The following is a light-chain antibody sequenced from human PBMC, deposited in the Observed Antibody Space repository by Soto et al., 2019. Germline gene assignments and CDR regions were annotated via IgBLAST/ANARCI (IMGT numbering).Light chain of an antibody. J-gene: IGKJ2*01. Sequence: EIVLTQSPATLSLSPGERATLSCRASQSVSSYLAWYQQKPGQAPRLLIYDASNRATGIPARFSGSGSGTXXXXXXXXXXXXXXAVYYCQQRSNWPRYTFGQXTKLEIK. CDR3: QQRSNWPRYT. CDR2: DAS. V-gene: IGKV3-11*01. CDR1: QSVSSY.